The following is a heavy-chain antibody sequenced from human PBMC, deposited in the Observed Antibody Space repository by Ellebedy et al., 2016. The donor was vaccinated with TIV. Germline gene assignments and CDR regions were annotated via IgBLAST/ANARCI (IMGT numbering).Heavy chain of an antibody. CDR1: EGSIISSGFH. J-gene: IGHJ5*02. Sequence: MPSETLSLTCTVFEGSIISSGFHWGWVWIRQPPEKGLEWIGSINYGGTTYYNTSLKSRATVSVDTSKNQFSLNLSSVTAADQAVYYCATDPALPRGRFDTWGQGTRVTVSS. CDR3: ATDPALPRGRFDT. CDR2: INYGGTT. V-gene: IGHV4-39*07.